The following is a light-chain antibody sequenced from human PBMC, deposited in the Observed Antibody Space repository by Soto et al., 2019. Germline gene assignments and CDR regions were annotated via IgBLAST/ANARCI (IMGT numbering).Light chain of an antibody. V-gene: IGLV2-14*01. CDR1: SSDVGAYNY. CDR3: TSYSSSSPVL. CDR2: EVT. J-gene: IGLJ2*01. Sequence: QSALTQPASVSGSLGQSITISCTGTSSDVGAYNYVSWHQQHPDKAPKLLIFEVTNRPSGVSGRFSGSKSGITASLSISGLQPEDEADYYCTSYSSSSPVLFGGGTKLTVL.